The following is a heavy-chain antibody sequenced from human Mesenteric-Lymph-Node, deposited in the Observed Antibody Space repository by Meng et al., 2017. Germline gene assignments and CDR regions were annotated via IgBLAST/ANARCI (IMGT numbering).Heavy chain of an antibody. CDR1: GYLFNNYV. V-gene: IGHV1-18*01. Sequence: HVPLVQSEAYCKKPGASVKVSCKPSGYLFNNYVVSWVRQAPGQGPEWMGWISAYNGNTNYAQNFQGRFTMTTDTSTSTAYMELRSLRSDDTAVYYCARDLPGGTKGTWLDLWGQGTLVTVSS. J-gene: IGHJ5*02. D-gene: IGHD1-14*01. CDR3: ARDLPGGTKGTWLDL. CDR2: ISAYNGNT.